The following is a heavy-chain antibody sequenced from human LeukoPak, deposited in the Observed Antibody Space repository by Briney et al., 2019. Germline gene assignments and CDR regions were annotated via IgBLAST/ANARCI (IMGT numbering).Heavy chain of an antibody. D-gene: IGHD4-11*01. CDR3: AKGYSKSSHFDY. CDR2: IRSSGGST. V-gene: IGHV3-23*01. J-gene: IGHJ4*02. CDR1: GFTFSDYV. Sequence: PGRSLRLSCAASGFTFSDYVMSWVRQAPGKGLEWVSGIRSSGGSTYYADSVKGRFTISRDNSKNTLYLDMNSLRAEDTAVYYCAKGYSKSSHFDYWGQGTLVTVSS.